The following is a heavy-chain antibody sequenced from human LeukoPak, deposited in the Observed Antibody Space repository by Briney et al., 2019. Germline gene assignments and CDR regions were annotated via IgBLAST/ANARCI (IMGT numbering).Heavy chain of an antibody. Sequence: SETLSLTCAVYGGSFSGYYWSWIRQPPGKGLEWIGEINHSGSTNYNPSLKSRVTISVDTSKNQFSLKLSSVTAADTAVYYCARRRADYVWGSYRGFFDYWGQGTLVTVSS. V-gene: IGHV4-34*01. CDR3: ARRRADYVWGSYRGFFDY. D-gene: IGHD3-16*02. CDR2: INHSGST. J-gene: IGHJ4*02. CDR1: GGSFSGYY.